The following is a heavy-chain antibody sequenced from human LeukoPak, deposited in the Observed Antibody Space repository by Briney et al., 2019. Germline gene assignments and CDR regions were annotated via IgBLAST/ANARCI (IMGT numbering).Heavy chain of an antibody. CDR1: GVTLSSPW. CDR2: INEDGREK. J-gene: IGHJ3*01. D-gene: IGHD2-8*01. V-gene: IGHV3-7*01. CDR3: ARDQGYCTSFNCRGDAFDV. Sequence: RGSLRLSSEAPGVTLSSPWMSCVRPGPGTGREWVAKINEDGREKYNVGSLKGRVTLSRDKAKNSLSLQMRRLRAQRTAVYFCARDQGYCTSFNCRGDAFDVWGQGSMVSVSS.